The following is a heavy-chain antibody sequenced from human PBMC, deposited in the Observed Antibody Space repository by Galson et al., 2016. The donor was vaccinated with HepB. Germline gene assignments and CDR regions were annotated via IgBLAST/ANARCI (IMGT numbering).Heavy chain of an antibody. CDR2: MNPNSGNT. J-gene: IGHJ4*02. Sequence: VRQATGQGLEWMGWMNPNSGNTGYTQKFQGRVTMTRNTSISTAYMELSSLRSEDTAVYYCARGYVVPDWGQGTLVTVSS. CDR3: ARGYVVPD. D-gene: IGHD2-2*01. V-gene: IGHV1-8*01.